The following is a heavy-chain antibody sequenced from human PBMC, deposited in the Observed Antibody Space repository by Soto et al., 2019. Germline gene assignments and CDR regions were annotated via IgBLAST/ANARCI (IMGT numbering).Heavy chain of an antibody. Sequence: PGESLKISCKGSGYNFAGYWIAWVRQMPGKGLELMGIIYPSDSDTRYRPSFQGQVTISADKSISSAYLQWSSLRASDTAMYYCARGGVSTRTFDYWGQGAPVTVSS. CDR1: GYNFAGYW. J-gene: IGHJ4*02. V-gene: IGHV5-51*01. CDR2: IYPSDSDT. CDR3: ARGGVSTRTFDY. D-gene: IGHD3-3*01.